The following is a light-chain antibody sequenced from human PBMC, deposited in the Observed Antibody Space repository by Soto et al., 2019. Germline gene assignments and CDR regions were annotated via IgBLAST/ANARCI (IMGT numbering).Light chain of an antibody. Sequence: EIVMTQSPATLSVSPGERATLSCRASQSVSSNLAWYQQKPGQAPRLLIYGASNRATGIPARFSGGGSGTEFTLTISSLQSEDFVVYYCQQYDNWPWTFGQGTKV. J-gene: IGKJ1*01. CDR2: GAS. CDR3: QQYDNWPWT. V-gene: IGKV3-15*01. CDR1: QSVSSN.